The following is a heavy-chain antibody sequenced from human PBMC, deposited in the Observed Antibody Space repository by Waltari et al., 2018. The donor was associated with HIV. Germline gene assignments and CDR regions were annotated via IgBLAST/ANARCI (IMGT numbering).Heavy chain of an antibody. CDR2: INASGGT. J-gene: IGHJ4*01. Sequence: QVQLQESGPVLVKPSETLSLTCIVSGGSINNYYWNWIRQPAGKGLEWLGRINASGGTNYNPSLKSRVTMSVDTSKNQFSLKLTSVTAADTAVYFCARETSGPTWRLFDSWGQQPWSPSPQ. CDR3: ARETSGPTWRLFDS. CDR1: GGSINNYY. D-gene: IGHD1-26*01. V-gene: IGHV4-4*07.